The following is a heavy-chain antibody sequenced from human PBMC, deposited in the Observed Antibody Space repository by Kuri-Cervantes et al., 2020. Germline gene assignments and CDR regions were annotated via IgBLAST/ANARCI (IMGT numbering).Heavy chain of an antibody. CDR1: GGTFSSYS. D-gene: IGHD2-2*01. J-gene: IGHJ4*02. CDR2: FMPLFGTA. V-gene: IGHV1-69*13. Sequence: SVKVSCKASGGTFSSYSISWVRQAPGQGLEWMGVFMPLFGTANYAQKFKGRVTITADESASTVYMELRSLRPDDTAVYYCARDEPDIVVVPDPLSYWGQGTLVTVSS. CDR3: ARDEPDIVVVPDPLSY.